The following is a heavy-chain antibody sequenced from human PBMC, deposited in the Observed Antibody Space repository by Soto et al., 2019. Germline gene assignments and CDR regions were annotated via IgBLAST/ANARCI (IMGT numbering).Heavy chain of an antibody. CDR3: AAGVLIGHYYYYYMDV. D-gene: IGHD2-15*01. CDR1: VFTFSSYA. V-gene: IGHV3-23*01. CDR2: ISGSGGST. Sequence: EVQLLESGGGLVQPGGSLRLSCAASVFTFSSYAMSWVRQAPGKGLEWVSAISGSGGSTYYADSVKGRFTISRDNSKNTLYLQMNSLRAEDTAVYYCAAGVLIGHYYYYYMDVWGKGTTVTVSS. J-gene: IGHJ6*03.